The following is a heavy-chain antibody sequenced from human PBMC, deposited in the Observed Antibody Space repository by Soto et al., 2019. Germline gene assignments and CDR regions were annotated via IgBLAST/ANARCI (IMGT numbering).Heavy chain of an antibody. J-gene: IGHJ5*02. Sequence: QVQLVQSGAEVKKPGSSVKVSCKASGGTFSSYAISWVRQAPGQGLEWMGGIIPIFGTANYAQKFQGRVTIAADDSPSTAYMGLSSLISEDTAVYYCAREVVVAATGWFDPRGQGTLVTVSS. D-gene: IGHD2-15*01. CDR2: IIPIFGTA. CDR3: AREVVVAATGWFDP. V-gene: IGHV1-69*12. CDR1: GGTFSSYA.